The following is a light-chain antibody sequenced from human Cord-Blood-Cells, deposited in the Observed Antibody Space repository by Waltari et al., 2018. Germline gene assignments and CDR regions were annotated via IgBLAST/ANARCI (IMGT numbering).Light chain of an antibody. CDR3: CSYAGSSTFV. CDR1: RRDVWCYKL. CDR2: EGS. V-gene: IGLV2-23*01. J-gene: IGLJ1*01. Sequence: QSALTQPAPLSGSPGQSITLSCPGTRRDVWCYKLVSWYQQHPGKAPKLMIYEGSKRPSGVSNRFSGSKSGNTASLTISGLQAEDEADYYCCSYAGSSTFVFGTGTKVTVL.